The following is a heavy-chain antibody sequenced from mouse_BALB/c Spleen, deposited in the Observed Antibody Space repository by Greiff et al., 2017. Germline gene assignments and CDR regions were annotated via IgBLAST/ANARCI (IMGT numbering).Heavy chain of an antibody. CDR2: ISYSGST. D-gene: IGHD2-14*01. Sequence: EVKLQQSGPGLVKPSQSLSLTCTVTGYSITSDYAWNWIRQFPGNKLEWMGYISYSGSTSYNPSLKSRISITRDTSKNQFFLQLNSVTTEDTATYYCATYYRYDLYYAMDYWGQGTSVTVSS. CDR3: ATYYRYDLYYAMDY. CDR1: GYSITSDYA. J-gene: IGHJ4*01. V-gene: IGHV3-2*02.